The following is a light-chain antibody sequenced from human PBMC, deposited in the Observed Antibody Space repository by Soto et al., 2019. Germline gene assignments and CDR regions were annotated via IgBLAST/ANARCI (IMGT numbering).Light chain of an antibody. CDR2: VAS. CDR3: QQLKSYTT. Sequence: DIQLTQSPSFLSASVGDRVTITCRASQDISSYLAWYQQKPGKAPKLLIYVASTLQSGIPSRFSGSGSGTEFTLTIRSLQPEDFATYYCQQLKSYTTFGQGTKLEIK. V-gene: IGKV1-9*01. J-gene: IGKJ2*01. CDR1: QDISSY.